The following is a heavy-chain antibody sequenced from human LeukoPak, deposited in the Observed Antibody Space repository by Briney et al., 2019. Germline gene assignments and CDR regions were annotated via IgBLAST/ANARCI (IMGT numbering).Heavy chain of an antibody. J-gene: IGHJ4*02. CDR3: ARGSQQLPLDY. D-gene: IGHD6-13*01. V-gene: IGHV3-53*01. CDR1: AFIFSGHW. Sequence: GGSLRLSCEGSAFIFSGHWMNWVRQAPGKGLEWVSVIYSGGSTYYADSVKGRFTISRDNSKNTLYLQMNSLRAEDTAVYYCARGSQQLPLDYWGQGTLVTVSS. CDR2: IYSGGST.